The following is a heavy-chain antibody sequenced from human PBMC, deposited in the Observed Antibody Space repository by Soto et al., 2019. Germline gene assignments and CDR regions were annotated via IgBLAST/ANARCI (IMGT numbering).Heavy chain of an antibody. J-gene: IGHJ6*02. D-gene: IGHD3-10*01. CDR1: GDSISSYY. Sequence: SETLSLTCTVSGDSISSYYWTWIRQPPGEGLEWIGYIYDSGRTYYNPSLKSRVTISVDTSKNQFSLRLSSVSAADTAVYYCARGTIPYYYYGMDVWGQGTTVTVSS. V-gene: IGHV4-59*01. CDR2: IYDSGRT. CDR3: ARGTIPYYYYGMDV.